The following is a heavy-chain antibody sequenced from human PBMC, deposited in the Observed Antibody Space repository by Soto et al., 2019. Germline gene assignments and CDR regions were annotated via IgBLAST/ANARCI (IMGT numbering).Heavy chain of an antibody. CDR2: ISSSSSYT. CDR3: ARAPEKITIFGVVILGMDV. J-gene: IGHJ6*02. CDR1: GFTFSDYY. Sequence: QVQLVESGGGLVKPGGSLRLSCAASGFTFSDYYMSWIRQAPGKGLEWVSYISSSSSYTNYADSVKGRFTISRDNAKNSVYLYMNSLRAEDTAVYYCARAPEKITIFGVVILGMDVWGQGTTVTVSS. V-gene: IGHV3-11*06. D-gene: IGHD3-3*01.